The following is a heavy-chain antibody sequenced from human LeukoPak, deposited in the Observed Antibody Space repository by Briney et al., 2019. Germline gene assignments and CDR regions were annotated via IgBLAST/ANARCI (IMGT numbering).Heavy chain of an antibody. Sequence: GESLKICRKGCGYTFTTYWICWVRQMREKVLELVGIIYPGDSETRYSPSIQGRVTISADKSISTAYLQWRSLQVSDTAMYYCVRSPRDGYHDAFDVWGQGTMVTVSS. CDR3: VRSPRDGYHDAFDV. J-gene: IGHJ3*01. V-gene: IGHV5-51*01. CDR1: GYTFTTYW. CDR2: IYPGDSET. D-gene: IGHD5-24*01.